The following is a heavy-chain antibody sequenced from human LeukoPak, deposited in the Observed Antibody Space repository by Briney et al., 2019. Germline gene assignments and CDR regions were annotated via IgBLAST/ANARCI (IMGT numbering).Heavy chain of an antibody. CDR1: GFTFSSYE. Sequence: GGSLRLSCAASGFTFSSYEINWVRQAPGKGLEWVGRIKSKTDGGTTDYAAPVKGRFTISRDDSKNTLYLQMNSLKTEDTAVYYCTTYDAAADSYYYYYYYMDVWGKGTTVTVSS. CDR3: TTYDAAADSYYYYYYYMDV. V-gene: IGHV3-15*01. CDR2: IKSKTDGGTT. D-gene: IGHD6-13*01. J-gene: IGHJ6*03.